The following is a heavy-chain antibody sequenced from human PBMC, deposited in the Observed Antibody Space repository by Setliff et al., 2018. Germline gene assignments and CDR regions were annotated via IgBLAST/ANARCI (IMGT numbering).Heavy chain of an antibody. Sequence: ASVKVSCKASGYTFTSYAMHWVRQAPGQRLEWMGWINAGNGNTNYAQKFQGRVTMTRDTSISTAYMELSRLRSDDTAVYYCARYLGHVAGWRYYGMDVWGQGTTVTVSS. V-gene: IGHV1-3*01. CDR3: ARYLGHVAGWRYYGMDV. D-gene: IGHD6-19*01. CDR1: GYTFTSYA. J-gene: IGHJ6*02. CDR2: INAGNGNT.